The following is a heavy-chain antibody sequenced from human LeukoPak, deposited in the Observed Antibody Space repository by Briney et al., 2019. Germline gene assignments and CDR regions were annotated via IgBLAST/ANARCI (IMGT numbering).Heavy chain of an antibody. CDR3: ARDTAMECRFDY. Sequence: PGGSLRLSCAASGFTLSSYAMHWVRQAPGKGLEWVAVISYDGSNKYYADSVKGRFTISRDNSKNTLYLQMNSLRAEDTAVYYCARDTAMECRFDYWGQGTLVTVSS. CDR2: ISYDGSNK. D-gene: IGHD5-18*01. J-gene: IGHJ4*02. V-gene: IGHV3-30*01. CDR1: GFTLSSYA.